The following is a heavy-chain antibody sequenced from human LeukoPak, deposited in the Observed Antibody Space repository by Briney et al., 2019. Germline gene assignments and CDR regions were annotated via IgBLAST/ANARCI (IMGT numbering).Heavy chain of an antibody. Sequence: SVKVSCKASGYTFIGYYMHWVRQAPGQGLEWMGWINPNSGGTNYAQKFQGRVTMTRDTSISTAYMELSRLRSDDTAVYYRARVGATGTTSPLDYWAQGTLVTVSS. CDR2: INPNSGGT. V-gene: IGHV1-2*02. J-gene: IGHJ4*02. CDR1: GYTFIGYY. D-gene: IGHD1-1*01. CDR3: ARVGATGTTSPLDY.